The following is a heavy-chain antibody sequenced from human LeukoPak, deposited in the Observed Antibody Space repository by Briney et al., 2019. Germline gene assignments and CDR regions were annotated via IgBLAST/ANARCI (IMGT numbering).Heavy chain of an antibody. V-gene: IGHV5-51*01. CDR3: ARHHTRYSGYEPTDC. Sequence: GESLKISCKGSGYSFTSYWIGWVRQMPGKGLEWMGIIYPGDSDTRYSPSFQGQVTISADKSISTAYLQWSSLKASDTAMYYCARHHTRYSGYEPTDCWGQGTLVTVSS. D-gene: IGHD5-12*01. CDR1: GYSFTSYW. CDR2: IYPGDSDT. J-gene: IGHJ4*02.